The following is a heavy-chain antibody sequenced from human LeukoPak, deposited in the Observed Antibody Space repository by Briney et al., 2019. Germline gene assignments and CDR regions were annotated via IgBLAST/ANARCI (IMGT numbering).Heavy chain of an antibody. CDR3: ASATYSSGWYAKPHAIDY. CDR1: GFTFDDYG. V-gene: IGHV3-21*01. J-gene: IGHJ4*02. D-gene: IGHD6-19*01. CDR2: ISSSISYI. Sequence: PGGSLRLSCAASGFTFDDYGMSWVRQAPGKGLEWVSSISSSISYIYYADSVKGRFTISRDNAKNSLYLQMNSLRAEDTAVYYCASATYSSGWYAKPHAIDYWGQGALVTVSS.